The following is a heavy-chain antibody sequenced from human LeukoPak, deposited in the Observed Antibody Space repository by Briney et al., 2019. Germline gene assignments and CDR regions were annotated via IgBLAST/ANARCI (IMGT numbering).Heavy chain of an antibody. Sequence: GGSLRLSSAASGVTFSSYWMSWVRQAPGQGLEWVANIKHDAVEKYYVDSVKGVFTISRYNAKTSLYLQMHSLSAEDTAVYYCARGARYSYVKYYFDYWGQGTLVTVSS. D-gene: IGHD5-18*01. CDR2: IKHDAVEK. CDR3: ARGARYSYVKYYFDY. J-gene: IGHJ4*02. V-gene: IGHV3-7*01. CDR1: GVTFSSYW.